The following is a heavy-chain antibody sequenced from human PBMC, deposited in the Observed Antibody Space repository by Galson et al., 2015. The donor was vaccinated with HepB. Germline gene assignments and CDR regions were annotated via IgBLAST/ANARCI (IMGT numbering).Heavy chain of an antibody. CDR3: ARDRGIGGIDS. CDR1: GFTFIDDA. Sequence: SLRLSCAASGFTFIDDAMDWVRRAPGKGLEWVAVISHDGTNRYYADSVKGRFTISRDNSKNTLYLQMNGLTAEDTTVYYRARDRGIGGIDSWGQGTLVTVSS. J-gene: IGHJ4*02. D-gene: IGHD3-16*01. CDR2: ISHDGTNR. V-gene: IGHV3-30-3*01.